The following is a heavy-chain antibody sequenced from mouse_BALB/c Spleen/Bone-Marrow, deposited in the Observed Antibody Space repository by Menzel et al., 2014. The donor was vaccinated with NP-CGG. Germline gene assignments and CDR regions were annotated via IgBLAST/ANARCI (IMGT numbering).Heavy chain of an antibody. CDR3: VRAYGSSYAMDY. Sequence: EVNVVESGGGLVKPGGSLKLSCAASGFTFSSYAMSWVRQSPEKRLEWVAEISSGGSYTYYPDTVTGRFTISRDNAKNILYLEMSSLRSDDTAMYYCVRAYGSSYAMDYWGQGTSVTVSS. J-gene: IGHJ4*01. CDR1: GFTFSSYA. D-gene: IGHD1-1*01. CDR2: ISSGGSYT. V-gene: IGHV5-9-4*01.